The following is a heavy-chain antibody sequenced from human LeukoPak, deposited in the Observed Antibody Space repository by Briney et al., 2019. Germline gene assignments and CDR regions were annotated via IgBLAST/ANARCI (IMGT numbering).Heavy chain of an antibody. J-gene: IGHJ4*02. CDR1: GYTFTSFG. V-gene: IGHV1-18*01. D-gene: IGHD1-1*01. Sequence: RASVKVSCKASGYTFTSFGVSWVRQAPGQGPEWMGWVSAYNGNIQYAQKLQGRVTMTTDISTSTAYMDLRSLRSDDTAVYYCVRDLGTLERMIFSDYWGQGTLVTVSS. CDR3: VRDLGTLERMIFSDY. CDR2: VSAYNGNI.